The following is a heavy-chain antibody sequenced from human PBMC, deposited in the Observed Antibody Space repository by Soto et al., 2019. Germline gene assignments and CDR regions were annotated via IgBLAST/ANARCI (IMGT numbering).Heavy chain of an antibody. V-gene: IGHV3-21*01. CDR1: GFTFSSYS. D-gene: IGHD3-10*01. Sequence: EVQLVESGGGLVKPGGSLRLSCAASGFTFSSYSMNWVRQAPGKGLEWVSSISSSSSYIYYADSVKGRFTISRDNAKNSLHLQMNSLIAEDTAVYYCARDGYGSGSYFAEDYWGQGTLVTVSS. CDR3: ARDGYGSGSYFAEDY. CDR2: ISSSSSYI. J-gene: IGHJ4*02.